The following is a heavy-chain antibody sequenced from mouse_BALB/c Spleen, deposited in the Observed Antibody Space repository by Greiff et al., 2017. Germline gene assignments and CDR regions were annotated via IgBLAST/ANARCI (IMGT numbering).Heavy chain of an antibody. CDR2: ISSGSSTI. CDR1: GFTFSSFG. Sequence: EVNVVESGGGLVQPGGSRKLSCAASGFTFSSFGMHWVRQAPEKGLEWVAYISSGSSTIYYADTVKGRFTISRDNPKNTLFLQMTSLRSEDTAMYYCARGSRYYFDYWGQGTTLTVSS. CDR3: ARGSRYYFDY. J-gene: IGHJ2*01. V-gene: IGHV5-17*02.